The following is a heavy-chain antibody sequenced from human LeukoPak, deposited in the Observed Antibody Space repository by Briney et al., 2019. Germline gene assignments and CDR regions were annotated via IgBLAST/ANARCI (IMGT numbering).Heavy chain of an antibody. CDR2: IYYSGST. V-gene: IGHV4-31*03. CDR1: GGSISSGAYY. Sequence: PSETLSLTRTVPGGSISSGAYYWSWIRQPPGKGPEWIGYIYYSGSTYYSPSLKSRVTIPVDTSKNQFSLKLSSVTAADTAVYYCARSSVEDCSSTSCSPYNWFDPWGQGTLVTVSS. J-gene: IGHJ5*02. CDR3: ARSSVEDCSSTSCSPYNWFDP. D-gene: IGHD2-2*01.